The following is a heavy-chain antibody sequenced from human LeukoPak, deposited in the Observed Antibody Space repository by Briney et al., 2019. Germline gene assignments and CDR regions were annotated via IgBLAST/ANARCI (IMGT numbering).Heavy chain of an antibody. Sequence: GGSLRLSCAASRFTISNYYMSWVPQARGKGLEWVANIKAEGSAVKYVGTVEGRFNISRDNAKNSLYLQLNSLRAEDTAVYYCARDWCDSASYCRGAALDLWGQGTRVTVSS. CDR3: ARDWCDSASYCRGAALDL. CDR1: RFTISNYY. J-gene: IGHJ3*01. D-gene: IGHD3-10*01. CDR2: IKAEGSAV. V-gene: IGHV3-7*01.